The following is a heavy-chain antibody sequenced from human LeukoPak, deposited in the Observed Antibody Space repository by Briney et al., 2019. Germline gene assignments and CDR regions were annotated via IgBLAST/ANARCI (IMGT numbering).Heavy chain of an antibody. V-gene: IGHV4-34*01. D-gene: IGHD5-24*01. CDR2: INHSGST. Sequence: SETLSLTCAVSGGSFSGYYWSWIRQPPGKGLEWIGEINHSGSTNYNPSLKSRVTISVDTSKNQFSLKLSSVTAADTAVYYCARGSKTRRDGYNPGDYWGQGTLVTVSS. CDR3: ARGSKTRRDGYNPGDY. CDR1: GGSFSGYY. J-gene: IGHJ4*02.